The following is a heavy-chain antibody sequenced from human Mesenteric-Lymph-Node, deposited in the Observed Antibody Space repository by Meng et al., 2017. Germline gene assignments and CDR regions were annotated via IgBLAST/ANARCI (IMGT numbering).Heavy chain of an antibody. D-gene: IGHD2-15*01. CDR3: AREQGGRGYCSGGSCRHDAFDI. CDR2: MNPNSGNT. CDR1: GYTFTSYD. V-gene: IGHV1-8*03. J-gene: IGHJ3*02. Sequence: ASVKVSCKASGYTFTSYDINWVRQATGQGLEWMGWMNPNSGNTGYAQKFQGRVTITRNTSISTAYMELSRLRSDDTAVYYCAREQGGRGYCSGGSCRHDAFDIWGQGTMVTVSS.